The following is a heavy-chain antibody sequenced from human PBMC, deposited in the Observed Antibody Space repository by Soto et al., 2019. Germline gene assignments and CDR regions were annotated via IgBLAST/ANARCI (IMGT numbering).Heavy chain of an antibody. CDR2: ISWNSGTM. Sequence: VQLVESGGGVVQPGRSLKLSCAASGFTFSSYAIHWVRQIPGKGLEWVSGISWNSGTMAYADSVKGRFTISRDNAKNSLYLQMNSLRPEDTALYYCAKDIGSCVSTSCYLTYGGMDVWGQGTTVTVS. CDR1: GFTFSSYA. J-gene: IGHJ6*02. V-gene: IGHV3-9*01. CDR3: AKDIGSCVSTSCYLTYGGMDV. D-gene: IGHD2-2*01.